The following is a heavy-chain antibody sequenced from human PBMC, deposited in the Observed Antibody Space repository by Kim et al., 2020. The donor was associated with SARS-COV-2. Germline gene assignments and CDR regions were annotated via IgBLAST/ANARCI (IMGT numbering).Heavy chain of an antibody. CDR3: ARQVGGSYYMNFDS. D-gene: IGHD1-26*01. CDR2: IYYSGST. CDR1: GGSISSYY. J-gene: IGHJ4*02. V-gene: IGHV4-59*08. Sequence: SETLSLTCTVSGGSISSYYCSWIRQPPGKGLEWIGYIYYSGSTNYNSSPKTRGTISLHTCKNQLSLRRSSITPAATARSSCARQVGGSYYMNFDSCGQGT.